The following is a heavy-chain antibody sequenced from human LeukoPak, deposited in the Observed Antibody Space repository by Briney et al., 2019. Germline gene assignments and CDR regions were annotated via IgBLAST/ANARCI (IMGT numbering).Heavy chain of an antibody. CDR3: ARRVYGSGTYYNAPDYYYYYMDV. CDR1: GYIFTTYW. V-gene: IGHV5-51*01. CDR2: IYPGDSNT. J-gene: IGHJ6*03. D-gene: IGHD3-10*01. Sequence: GESLKISCTASGYIFTTYWIGWVRQMPGKGLEWMGIIYPGDSNTEYSPSFQGQVTISADKSISTAYLQWSSLKASDSAMYYCARRVYGSGTYYNAPDYYYYYMDVWGKGTTVTVSS.